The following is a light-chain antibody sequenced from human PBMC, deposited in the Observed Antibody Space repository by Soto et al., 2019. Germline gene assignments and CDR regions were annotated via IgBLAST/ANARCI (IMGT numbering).Light chain of an antibody. Sequence: QSVLTQPPSVSGTPGQKVTISCSGSSSNFGSNSVSWYQQLPGTAPKLLVYETNRRPSGIPDRFSGSKSGTSATLGITGLQTGDEADYYCATWDRSLSVGVFGTGTKLTVL. CDR2: ETN. J-gene: IGLJ1*01. CDR3: ATWDRSLSVGV. V-gene: IGLV1-51*02. CDR1: SSNFGSNS.